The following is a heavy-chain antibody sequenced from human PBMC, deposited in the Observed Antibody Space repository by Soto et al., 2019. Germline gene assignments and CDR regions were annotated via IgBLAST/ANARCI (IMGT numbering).Heavy chain of an antibody. D-gene: IGHD5-18*01. J-gene: IGHJ4*02. CDR2: IYYSGST. Sequence: SETLSLTCTVSGGSISSISYYWGWIRQPPGKGLEWIGSIYYSGSTYYNPSLKSRVTISVDTSKNQFSLKLSSVTAADTAVYYCARHDSGYSYGYIDYWGQGTLVTVSS. CDR1: GGSISSISYY. CDR3: ARHDSGYSYGYIDY. V-gene: IGHV4-39*01.